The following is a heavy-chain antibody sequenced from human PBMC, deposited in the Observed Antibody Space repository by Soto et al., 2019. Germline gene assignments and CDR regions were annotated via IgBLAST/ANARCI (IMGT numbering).Heavy chain of an antibody. CDR1: GGTFSSYA. J-gene: IGHJ6*02. CDR2: IIPIFGTA. V-gene: IGHV1-69*13. Sequence: ASVKVSCKASGGTFSSYAISWVRQAPGQGLEWMGGIIPIFGTANYAQKFQGRVTITADESTSTACMELSSLRSEDTAVYYCAREPASGSSPYYYYYGMDVWGQGTTVTVSS. D-gene: IGHD1-26*01. CDR3: AREPASGSSPYYYYYGMDV.